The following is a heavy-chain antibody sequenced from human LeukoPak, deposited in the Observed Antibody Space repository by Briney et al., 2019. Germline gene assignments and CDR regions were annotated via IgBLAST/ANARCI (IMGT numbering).Heavy chain of an antibody. CDR3: ARDAAAAGKGFDY. V-gene: IGHV4-59*12. CDR2: IYYSGST. J-gene: IGHJ4*02. CDR1: GGSISSYY. D-gene: IGHD6-13*01. Sequence: SETLSLTCTVSGGSISSYYWSWIRQPPGKGLEWIGYIYYSGSTNYNPSLKSRVTMSVDTSKNQFSLKLSSVTAADTAVYYCARDAAAAGKGFDYWGQGTLVTVSS.